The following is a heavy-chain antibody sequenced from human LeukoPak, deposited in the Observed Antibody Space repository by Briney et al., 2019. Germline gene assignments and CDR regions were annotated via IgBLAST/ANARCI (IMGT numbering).Heavy chain of an antibody. J-gene: IGHJ3*02. CDR3: ARDRGSYAGRDAFDI. Sequence: ASVKVSCKASGYIFTSYYMHWVRQAPGQGLEWMGIINPSGGSTKYAQKFQGRVTMTRDTSTSTAYMELSSLRSEDTAVYYCARDRGSYAGRDAFDIWGQGTMVTVSS. CDR1: GYIFTSYY. V-gene: IGHV1-46*01. D-gene: IGHD1-26*01. CDR2: INPSGGST.